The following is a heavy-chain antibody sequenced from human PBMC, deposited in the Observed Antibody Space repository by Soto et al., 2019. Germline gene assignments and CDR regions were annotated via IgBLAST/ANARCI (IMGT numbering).Heavy chain of an antibody. CDR3: AKDRGSGFYAFDI. CDR2: ISGSGGST. D-gene: IGHD1-26*01. J-gene: IGHJ3*02. CDR1: GFTFSSYA. V-gene: IGHV3-23*01. Sequence: GGSLRLSCAASGFTFSSYAMSWVRQAPGKGLGWVSAISGSGGSTYYADSVKGRFTISRDNSKNTLYLQMNSLGAEDTAVYYCAKDRGSGFYAFDIWGQGTMVTVSS.